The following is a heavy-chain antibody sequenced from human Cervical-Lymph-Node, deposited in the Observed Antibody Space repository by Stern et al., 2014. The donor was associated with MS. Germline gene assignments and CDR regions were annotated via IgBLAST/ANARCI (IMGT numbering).Heavy chain of an antibody. V-gene: IGHV1-2*06. CDR3: ARVTRHFENRLYFGMDV. Sequence: QEQLGQAAAEVKKPGASVKVSCEASGYTFNAYYIHWVRQAPGRGLEWMGRINPNSGETKYAQKFQGRVTMTRDTSNTAYMELSRVTSDDTAVFYCARVTRHFENRLYFGMDVWGQGTTVTVSS. J-gene: IGHJ6*02. CDR2: INPNSGET. CDR1: GYTFNAYY. D-gene: IGHD1-14*01.